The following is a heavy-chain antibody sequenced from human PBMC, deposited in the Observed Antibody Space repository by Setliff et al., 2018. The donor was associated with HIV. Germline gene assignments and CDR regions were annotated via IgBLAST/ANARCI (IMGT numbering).Heavy chain of an antibody. CDR3: ARYGGHFDY. V-gene: IGHV4-38-2*01. Sequence: PSETLSLTCAVSGYSISSGYYWGWIRQPPGKGLEWIGSMYHSGSTYYNPSLKSRVTISVDTSKNQFSLKLSSVTAADTAVFYCARYGGHFDYWGQGTLVTV. J-gene: IGHJ4*02. CDR1: GYSISSGYY. CDR2: MYHSGST. D-gene: IGHD3-10*01.